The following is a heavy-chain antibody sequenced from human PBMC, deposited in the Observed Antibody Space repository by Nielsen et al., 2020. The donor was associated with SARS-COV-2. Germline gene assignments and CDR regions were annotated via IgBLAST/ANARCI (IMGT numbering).Heavy chain of an antibody. V-gene: IGHV4-39*01. CDR1: GGSISSSSYY. D-gene: IGHD7-27*01. J-gene: IGHJ4*02. CDR3: ASQVWGLNYFDY. Sequence: SETLSLTCTVSGGSISSSSYYWGWIRQPPGKGLEWIGSIYYSGSTYYNPSLKSRVTISVDTSKNQFSLKLSSVTAADTAVYYCASQVWGLNYFDYWGQGTLVTVPS. CDR2: IYYSGST.